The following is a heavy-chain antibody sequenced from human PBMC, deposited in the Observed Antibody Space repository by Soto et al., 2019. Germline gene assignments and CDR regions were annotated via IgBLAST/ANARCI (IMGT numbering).Heavy chain of an antibody. CDR3: ARGYSGYDYNFDY. CDR1: RAVTFSGTYY. CDR2: IFNSGSA. D-gene: IGHD5-12*01. J-gene: IGHJ4*02. V-gene: IGHV4-31*03. Sequence: KPSETLSLTCSVSRAVTFSGTYYWSWIRQRPGKGLECLGYIFNSGSAYYNPSLRSRVTISIDTSKDEFSLTLSSVTAADTAAYFCARGYSGYDYNFDYWGQGLSVTVSS.